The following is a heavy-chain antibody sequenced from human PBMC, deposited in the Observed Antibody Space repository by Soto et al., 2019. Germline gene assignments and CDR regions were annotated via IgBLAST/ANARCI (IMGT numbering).Heavy chain of an antibody. CDR3: AREVGGSYDILTGYYRDYYGIDV. V-gene: IGHV1-69*13. J-gene: IGHJ6*02. CDR2: IIPIFGTA. CDR1: GGTFSSYA. D-gene: IGHD3-9*01. Sequence: SVKVSCKASGGTFSSYAISWVRQAPGQGLEWMGGIIPIFGTANYAQKFQGRVTITADESTSTAYMELSSLRSEDTAVYYCAREVGGSYDILTGYYRDYYGIDVWGQGTTVTVSS.